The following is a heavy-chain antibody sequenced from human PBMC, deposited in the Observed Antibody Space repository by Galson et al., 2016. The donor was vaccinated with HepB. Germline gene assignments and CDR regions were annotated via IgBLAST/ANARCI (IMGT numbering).Heavy chain of an antibody. CDR2: IIPISGRA. Sequence: SVKVSCKASRGTFRNHAFSWVRQAPGQGLEWMGGIIPISGRAHYAQNFQDKIAITADEATSTVYMELSSLTLEDTAVYYRASDYGDYSAFDFWGQGTMVTVSS. J-gene: IGHJ3*01. CDR1: RGTFRNHA. D-gene: IGHD4-17*01. CDR3: ASDYGDYSAFDF. V-gene: IGHV1-69*13.